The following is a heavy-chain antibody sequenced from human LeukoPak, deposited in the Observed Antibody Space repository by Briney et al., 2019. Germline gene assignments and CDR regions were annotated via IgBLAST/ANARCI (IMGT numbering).Heavy chain of an antibody. CDR2: INSDGSNT. CDR1: GFSFSTSW. D-gene: IGHD3-22*01. V-gene: IGHV3-74*01. Sequence: GGSLRLSCAASGFSFSTSWMHWVRHTPEKGLVWVSRINSDGSNTIYADSVKGRFTISRDNAKNSLYLQMNSLRAEDTAVYYCARGYDSSGYHEYYFDYWGQGTLVTVSS. CDR3: ARGYDSSGYHEYYFDY. J-gene: IGHJ4*02.